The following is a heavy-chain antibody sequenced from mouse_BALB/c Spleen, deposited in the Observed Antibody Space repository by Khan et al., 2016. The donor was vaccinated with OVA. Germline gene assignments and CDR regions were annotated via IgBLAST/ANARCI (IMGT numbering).Heavy chain of an antibody. D-gene: IGHD1-1*01. CDR3: ERWDYYGSNYYFDY. J-gene: IGHJ2*01. V-gene: IGHV3-8*02. CDR1: GYSITSGY. CDR2: ISSCGST. Sequence: VQLKESGPSLVKPSQTLSLTCSVTGYSITSGYWNWIRQFPGNKLEYMGYISSCGSTYYYPSLNSRISITRVTSKNQYYLQLNSVTTEETATYYSERWDYYGSNYYFDYWGQGTTLTVSS.